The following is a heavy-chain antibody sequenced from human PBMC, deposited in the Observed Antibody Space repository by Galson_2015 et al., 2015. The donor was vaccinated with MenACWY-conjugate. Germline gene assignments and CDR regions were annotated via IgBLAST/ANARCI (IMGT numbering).Heavy chain of an antibody. CDR3: ARDSYVPKKTKRLFDY. CDR2: ISSSSSTI. D-gene: IGHD1-1*01. Sequence: SLRLSCAASGFTFSSYSMNWVRQAPGKGLEWVSYISSSSSTIYYADSVKGRFTISRDNAKNSLYLQMNSLRAEDTAVYYCARDSYVPKKTKRLFDYWGQGALVTVSS. V-gene: IGHV3-48*04. J-gene: IGHJ4*02. CDR1: GFTFSSYS.